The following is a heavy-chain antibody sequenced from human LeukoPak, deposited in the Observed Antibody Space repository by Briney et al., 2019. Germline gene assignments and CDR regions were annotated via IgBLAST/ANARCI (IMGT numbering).Heavy chain of an antibody. D-gene: IGHD3-16*01. J-gene: IGHJ4*02. CDR1: GDSITNDY. Sequence: PSETLSLTCAVSGDSITNDYWSWLRQPPGKGLEWIGYLHHSGSTKYNPSLKSRVTISVDKAKNQFSLKLSSVTPADTAFYYCTRCHYDYVWGSCSQFDYWGQGSLVTVSS. CDR3: TRCHYDYVWGSCSQFDY. V-gene: IGHV4-59*01. CDR2: LHHSGST.